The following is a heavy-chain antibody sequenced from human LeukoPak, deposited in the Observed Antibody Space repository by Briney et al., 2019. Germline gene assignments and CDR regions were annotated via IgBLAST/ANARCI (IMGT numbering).Heavy chain of an antibody. CDR2: MNPNSGNT. CDR1: GYTFTSYD. D-gene: IGHD2-2*01. CDR3: ARSGVVVPAAMNYYYGMDV. Sequence: ASVKVSCKAPGYTFTSYDINWVRQATGQGLEWMGWMNPNSGNTGYAQKFQGRVTMTRNTSISTAYMELSSLRSEDTAVYYCARSGVVVPAAMNYYYGMDVWGQGTTVTVSS. V-gene: IGHV1-8*01. J-gene: IGHJ6*02.